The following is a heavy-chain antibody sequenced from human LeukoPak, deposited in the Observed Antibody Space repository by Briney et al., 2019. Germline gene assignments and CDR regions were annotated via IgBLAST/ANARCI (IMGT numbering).Heavy chain of an antibody. Sequence: QPGGSLRLSCAASGFTFSSHGMHWVRQAPGKGLMWVAHVSTDGTSTSSVDSVKGRFTISRDNAKNTLYLQMNSLRAEDTAVYYCASRDTAYCGGDCFDYWGQGTLVTVSS. V-gene: IGHV3-74*01. D-gene: IGHD2-21*01. CDR3: ASRDTAYCGGDCFDY. CDR1: GFTFSSHG. CDR2: VSTDGTST. J-gene: IGHJ4*02.